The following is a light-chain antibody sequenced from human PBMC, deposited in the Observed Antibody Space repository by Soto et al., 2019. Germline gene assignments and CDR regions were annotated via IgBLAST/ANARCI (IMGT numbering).Light chain of an antibody. Sequence: EIVMKHSLATLSVTPGERATLSCRASQGISTNLAWYQQKPGQSPRLLIYGASGRATGIPDRFSGSGSGTDFTLTISRLEPEDFTVYYCQQYGILWWTFCQGGMVDI. CDR2: GAS. V-gene: IGKV3-20*01. CDR1: QGISTN. J-gene: IGKJ1*01. CDR3: QQYGILWWT.